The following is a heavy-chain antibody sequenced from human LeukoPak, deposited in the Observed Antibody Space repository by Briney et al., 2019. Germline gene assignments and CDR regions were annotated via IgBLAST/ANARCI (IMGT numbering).Heavy chain of an antibody. CDR1: GYTFTSYY. D-gene: IGHD5-18*01. V-gene: IGHV1-46*01. Sequence: EASVTVSCKASGYTFTSYYMHWVRQAAGQGLEWMGIINPSGGSTSYAQKFQGRVTMTRDTSTSTVYMELSSLRSEDTAVYYCARDPGYSYGTTAHYGMDVWGQGTTVTVSS. J-gene: IGHJ6*02. CDR3: ARDPGYSYGTTAHYGMDV. CDR2: INPSGGST.